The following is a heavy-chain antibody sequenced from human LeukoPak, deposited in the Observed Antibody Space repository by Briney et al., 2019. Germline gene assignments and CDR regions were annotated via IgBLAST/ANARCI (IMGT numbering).Heavy chain of an antibody. Sequence: ASVKVSCKASGYTFTSYAISWVRQAPGQGLEWMGWISGYNGNRKYAQKLQGRVTMTTDTSTSTAYMELRSLRSDDTAVYYCTRVGDSSGWSYYLDNWGQGTLVSVSS. CDR1: GYTFTSYA. V-gene: IGHV1-18*01. CDR3: TRVGDSSGWSYYLDN. D-gene: IGHD6-19*01. J-gene: IGHJ4*02. CDR2: ISGYNGNR.